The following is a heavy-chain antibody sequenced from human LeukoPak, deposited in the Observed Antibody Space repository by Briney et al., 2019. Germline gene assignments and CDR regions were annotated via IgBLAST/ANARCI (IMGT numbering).Heavy chain of an antibody. CDR3: ARGFRWYGY. Sequence: SETLSLTCAVYGGSFSGYYWSWIRQPPGKGLEWIGEINHSGSTNYNPSLKSRVTISVDTSKNQFSLKLSSVTAADTAVYYCARGFRWYGYWGQGTLVTVSS. D-gene: IGHD4-23*01. J-gene: IGHJ4*02. CDR2: INHSGST. V-gene: IGHV4-34*01. CDR1: GGSFSGYY.